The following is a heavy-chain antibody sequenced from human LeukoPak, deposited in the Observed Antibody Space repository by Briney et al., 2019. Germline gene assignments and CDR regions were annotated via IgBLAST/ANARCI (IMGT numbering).Heavy chain of an antibody. D-gene: IGHD6-13*01. V-gene: IGHV3-23*01. CDR3: AKDPPYIAAAGTGEYFQH. CDR1: GFTFSTYA. CDR2: ISGGGYST. J-gene: IGHJ1*01. Sequence: GGSLRLSCSASGFTFSTYAMSWVRQAPGKGLEWVSGISGGGYSTYYADSVKGRFTISRDNSKNTLYLQMNSLRAEDTAIYYCAKDPPYIAAAGTGEYFQHWGQGTLVTVSS.